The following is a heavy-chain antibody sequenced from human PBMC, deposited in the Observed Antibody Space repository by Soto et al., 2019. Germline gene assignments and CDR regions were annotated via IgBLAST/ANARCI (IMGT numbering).Heavy chain of an antibody. CDR3: ARERLGCSGGGCYSGYYGMDV. D-gene: IGHD2-15*01. CDR1: GFTFSTYS. Sequence: ESGGGLVPPGGSLRLSCAASGFTFSTYSLNWVRQAPGKGLEWVACISSSSVTINYADSVKGRFTISRDNAKNSLYLQMNSLRDEDTAVYYCARERLGCSGGGCYSGYYGMDVWGQGTTVTVSS. V-gene: IGHV3-48*02. J-gene: IGHJ6*02. CDR2: ISSSSVTI.